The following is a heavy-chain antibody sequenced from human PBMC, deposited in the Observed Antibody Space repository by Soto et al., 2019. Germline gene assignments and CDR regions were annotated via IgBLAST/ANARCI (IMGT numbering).Heavy chain of an antibody. CDR2: IFSSGST. Sequence: LSLTCTVSGDSINSGGYYWSWIRQHPGKGLEWIGYIFSSGSTNYSPSLRSRVTISVDTSKNQFSLKLSSVTAADTAFYYCARHYYDLLTGHNWFDPWGQGTLVTVLL. D-gene: IGHD3-9*01. J-gene: IGHJ5*02. CDR1: GDSINSGGYY. CDR3: ARHYYDLLTGHNWFDP. V-gene: IGHV4-31*03.